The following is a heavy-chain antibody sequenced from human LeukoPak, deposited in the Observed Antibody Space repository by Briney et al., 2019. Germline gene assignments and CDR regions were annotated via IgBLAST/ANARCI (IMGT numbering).Heavy chain of an antibody. CDR2: IWFDGSNK. V-gene: IGHV3-33*01. CDR1: GFTFSSYG. CDR3: ARGRSSWYGFDS. D-gene: IGHD6-13*01. J-gene: IGHJ4*02. Sequence: PGRSLRLSCAASGFTFSSYGMHWVRQAPGKGLEWVAVIWFDGSNKYYADSVKGRFTISRDNSKNTLYLQMNSLRVDDTAVYYCARGRSSWYGFDSWGQGTLVTVSS.